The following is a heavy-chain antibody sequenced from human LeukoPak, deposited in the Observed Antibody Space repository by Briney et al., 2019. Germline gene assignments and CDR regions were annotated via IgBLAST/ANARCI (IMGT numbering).Heavy chain of an antibody. Sequence: EPGGSLRLSCAASGFTFSSYAMHWVRQAPGKGLEWVAVISYDGSNKYYADSVKGRFTISRDNSKNTLYLQMNSLRAEDTAVYYCARDYIAAAGQGYYYYYMDVWGKGTTVTVSS. V-gene: IGHV3-30*04. CDR1: GFTFSSYA. D-gene: IGHD6-13*01. CDR3: ARDYIAAAGQGYYYYYMDV. CDR2: ISYDGSNK. J-gene: IGHJ6*03.